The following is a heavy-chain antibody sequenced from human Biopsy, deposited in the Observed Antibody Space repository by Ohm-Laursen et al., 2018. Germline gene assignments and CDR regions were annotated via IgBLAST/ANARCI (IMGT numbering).Heavy chain of an antibody. CDR3: ARAGRYCSGGGCYSWFDS. D-gene: IGHD2-15*01. Sequence: SLRLSCTASVFSLSDNYMDCVRQTPGKGLEWVGRIRDKANSYTTDYAASVKGRFTISRDDSKNSLYLQMNSLKTEDTALYYCARAGRYCSGGGCYSWFDSWGQGTLVTVSS. CDR2: IRDKANSYTT. CDR1: VFSLSDNY. V-gene: IGHV3-72*01. J-gene: IGHJ5*01.